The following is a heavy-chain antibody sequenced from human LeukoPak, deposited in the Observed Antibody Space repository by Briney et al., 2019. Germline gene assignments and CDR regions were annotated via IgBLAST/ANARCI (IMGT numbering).Heavy chain of an antibody. J-gene: IGHJ3*02. CDR3: ARVSPLTGDAFDI. Sequence: GASVKVSCKASGYTFTGYYMHWVRQAPGQGLEWMGWINPNSGGTNYAQKFQGRVTMTRDTSISTAYMELSRLRSDDTAVYYCARVSPLTGDAFDIWGQGTMVTVSS. CDR1: GYTFTGYY. CDR2: INPNSGGT. D-gene: IGHD7-27*01. V-gene: IGHV1-2*02.